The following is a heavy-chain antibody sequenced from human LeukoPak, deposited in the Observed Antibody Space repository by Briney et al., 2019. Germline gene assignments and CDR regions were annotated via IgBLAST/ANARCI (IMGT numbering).Heavy chain of an antibody. CDR2: INGDGSSP. D-gene: IGHD1/OR15-1a*01. J-gene: IGHJ5*02. V-gene: IGHV3-74*01. Sequence: GGSLRLSCAASGFTLSYYWMHWVRQAPGKGLVWVSCINGDGSSPNYADSVKGRFTISRDNAKNTLYLEMNSLRAGDTAVYYCTRDPRNKGFDPWGQGTLVTVSS. CDR3: TRDPRNKGFDP. CDR1: GFTLSYYW.